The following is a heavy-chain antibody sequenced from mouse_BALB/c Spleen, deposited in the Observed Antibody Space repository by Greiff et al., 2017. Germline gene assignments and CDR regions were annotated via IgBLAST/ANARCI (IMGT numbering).Heavy chain of an antibody. V-gene: IGHV1S22*01. CDR3: ARVGTLRGGAMDY. J-gene: IGHJ4*01. CDR2: IYPGSGST. Sequence: LQQPGSELVRPGASVKLSCKASGYTFTSYWMHWVKQRPGQGLEWIGNIYPGSGSTNYDEKFKSKATLTVDTSSSTAYMQLSSLTSEDSAVYYCARVGTLRGGAMDYWGRGTSVTVSA. D-gene: IGHD1-1*01. CDR1: GYTFTSYW.